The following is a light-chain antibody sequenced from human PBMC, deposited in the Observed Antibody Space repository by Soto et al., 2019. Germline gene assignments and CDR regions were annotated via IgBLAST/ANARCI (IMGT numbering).Light chain of an antibody. V-gene: IGLV2-14*01. CDR1: GSDVGGYNY. CDR3: SSYTSSSTPYV. Sequence: QSALTQPASVSGSPGQSITIPSTETGSDVGGYNYVSWYQQHPGKAPKLMIYEVSNRPSGVSNRFSGSKSGNTASLTISGLQAEDEADYYCSSYTSSSTPYVFGTGTKVTVL. J-gene: IGLJ1*01. CDR2: EVS.